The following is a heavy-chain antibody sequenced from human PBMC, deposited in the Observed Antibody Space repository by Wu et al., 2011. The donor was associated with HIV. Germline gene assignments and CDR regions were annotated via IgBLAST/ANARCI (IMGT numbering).Heavy chain of an antibody. J-gene: IGHJ6*02. Sequence: QVQLVQSGAEVKKPGAPVKVSCKASGYTFTSYDINWVRQATGQGLEWMGWMNPNSGNTGYAQKFQGRVTITRNTSISTAYMELSSLRSEDTAVYYCARSWGQLTYYYYYGMDVWGQGTTVTVSS. CDR2: MNPNSGNT. V-gene: IGHV1-8*03. D-gene: IGHD3-16*01. CDR1: GYTFTSYD. CDR3: ARSWGQLTYYYYYGMDV.